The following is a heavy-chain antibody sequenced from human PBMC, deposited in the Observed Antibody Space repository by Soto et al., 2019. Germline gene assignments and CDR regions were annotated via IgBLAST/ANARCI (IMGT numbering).Heavy chain of an antibody. D-gene: IGHD1-26*01. CDR2: ISYDGSNK. Sequence: VQLVESGGGVVQPGRSLRLSCAASGFTFSNYGLHWVRQAPGKGLEWVALISYDGSNKYYVDSVKGRFTISRDNSKNTLYLQMNSLRAEDTAVYYCSGSYHYFDYWGQGTLVTVSS. V-gene: IGHV3-30*03. CDR1: GFTFSNYG. J-gene: IGHJ4*02. CDR3: SGSYHYFDY.